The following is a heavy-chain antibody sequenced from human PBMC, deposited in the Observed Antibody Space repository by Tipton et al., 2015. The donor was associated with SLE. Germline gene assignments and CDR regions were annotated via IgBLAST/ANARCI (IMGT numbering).Heavy chain of an antibody. V-gene: IGHV3-21*01. J-gene: IGHJ4*02. CDR2: ISSSSSNI. D-gene: IGHD3-9*01. CDR1: GFTFTTYT. CDR3: ARGGILTGYYFYFDY. Sequence: SLRLSCAASGFTFTTYTMNWVRQAPGKGLEWVSSISSSSSNIYYADSVKGRFTISRDNAKNSLYLQMNSLRVEDTAVYYCARGGILTGYYFYFDYWGQGTLVTVSS.